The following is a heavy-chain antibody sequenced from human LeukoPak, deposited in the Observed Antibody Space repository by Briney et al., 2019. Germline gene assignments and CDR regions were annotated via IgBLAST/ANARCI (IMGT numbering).Heavy chain of an antibody. J-gene: IGHJ2*01. Sequence: GGSLRLSCAASGFTFDDYGMSWVRQAPGKGLEWVSGINWNGGSTGYADSVKGRFTISRDNAKNSLYLQMNSLRAEDTAVYYCARGHSSGYYYVYWYFDLWGRGTLVTVSS. D-gene: IGHD3-22*01. CDR1: GFTFDDYG. CDR2: INWNGGST. V-gene: IGHV3-20*04. CDR3: ARGHSSGYYYVYWYFDL.